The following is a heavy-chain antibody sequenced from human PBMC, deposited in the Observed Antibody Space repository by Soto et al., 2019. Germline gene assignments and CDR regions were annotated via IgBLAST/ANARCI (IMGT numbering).Heavy chain of an antibody. CDR2: LSFDGSNK. Sequence: GGSMSVSWASSGGMFGDYGGHWIRQAPGKGLEWVAVLSFDGSNKYYANSVKDRFTVSRDNSKNTMYVQMNSLKPEDTAVYYCGRHRRFGNGYNLGFDYWCQGALVTVSS. CDR1: GGMFGDYG. J-gene: IGHJ4*02. D-gene: IGHD1-1*01. V-gene: IGHV3-30*19. CDR3: GRHRRFGNGYNLGFDY.